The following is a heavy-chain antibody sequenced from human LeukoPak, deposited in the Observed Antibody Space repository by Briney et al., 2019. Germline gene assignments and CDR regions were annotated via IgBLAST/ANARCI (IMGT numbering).Heavy chain of an antibody. J-gene: IGHJ6*02. CDR3: AREGSRAGSYDILTGYPRAFYYYGMDV. V-gene: IGHV1-69*04. Sequence: SVNVSCKASGGTFSSDAISWVRQAPGQGGEWMGRIIPILGIANYAQKFQGRVTITADKSTSTAYMELSSLRSEDTAVYYCAREGSRAGSYDILTGYPRAFYYYGMDVWGRGTTVTVSS. CDR2: IIPILGIA. D-gene: IGHD3-9*01. CDR1: GGTFSSDA.